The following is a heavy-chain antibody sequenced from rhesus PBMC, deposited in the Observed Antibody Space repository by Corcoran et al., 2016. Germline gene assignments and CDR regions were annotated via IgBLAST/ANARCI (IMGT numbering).Heavy chain of an antibody. CDR2: SYGSGGST. D-gene: IGHD6-31*01. CDR1: GGSISSNF. J-gene: IGHJ4*01. CDR3: ARKGRYSSGWYFDY. V-gene: IGHV4-160*01. Sequence: QVQLQESGPGLVKPSETLSLTCAVSGGSISSNFWSWLRQPPGKGLEWIGRSYGSGGSTDYNPSLKSRVTISTDTSKNQFSLKLSSVTAADTAVYYCARKGRYSSGWYFDYWGQGVLVTVSS.